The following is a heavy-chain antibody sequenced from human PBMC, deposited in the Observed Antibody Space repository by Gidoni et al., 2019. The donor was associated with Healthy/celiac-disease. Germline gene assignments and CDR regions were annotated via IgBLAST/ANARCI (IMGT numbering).Heavy chain of an antibody. Sequence: QVQLQESGPGLVKPSQTLSLTCTVSGGSISSGGYYWSWIRQHPGKGLEWIGYIYYSGSTYYHPSLKSRVTISVDTSKNQFSLKLSSVTAADTAVYYCARETSGWYKSSWFDPWGQGTLVTVSS. D-gene: IGHD6-19*01. V-gene: IGHV4-31*03. CDR1: GGSISSGGYY. J-gene: IGHJ5*02. CDR3: ARETSGWYKSSWFDP. CDR2: IYYSGST.